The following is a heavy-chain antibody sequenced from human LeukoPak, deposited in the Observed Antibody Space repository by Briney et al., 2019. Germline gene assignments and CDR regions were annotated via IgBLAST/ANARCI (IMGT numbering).Heavy chain of an antibody. V-gene: IGHV3-23*01. Sequence: GGSLRLSCAASGFTFSSYAVSWVRQAPGKGLEWVSAISGSGGSTYYADSVKGRFTISRGNSKNTLYLQMNSLRAEDTAVYYCAKVATMGDYYGMDVWGQGITVTVSS. CDR1: GFTFSSYA. CDR2: ISGSGGST. J-gene: IGHJ6*02. CDR3: AKVATMGDYYGMDV. D-gene: IGHD5-12*01.